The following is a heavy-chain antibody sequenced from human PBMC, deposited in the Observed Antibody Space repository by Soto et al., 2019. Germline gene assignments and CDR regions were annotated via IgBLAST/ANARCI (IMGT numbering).Heavy chain of an antibody. CDR1: GYSFTDYH. Sequence: ASVKVSCKASGYSFTDYHIHWVRQAPGQGLEWLGRINPKSGGKSTAQKFQGWVTMTRERSISTVYMELTRLRSDDTAVYFCARGHSTDCSNGVCSFFYNHEMDVWGQGTTVTVSS. CDR3: ARGHSTDCSNGVCSFFYNHEMDV. D-gene: IGHD2-8*01. J-gene: IGHJ6*02. CDR2: INPKSGGK. V-gene: IGHV1-2*04.